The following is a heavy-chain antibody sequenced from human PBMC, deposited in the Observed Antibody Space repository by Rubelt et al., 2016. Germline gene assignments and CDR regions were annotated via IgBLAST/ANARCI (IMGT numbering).Heavy chain of an antibody. CDR3: ARGVGPTWWEFDY. D-gene: IGHD2-15*01. V-gene: IGHV4-38-2*02. Sequence: QVQLQESGPGLVKPSETLSLTCTVSGYSISSGSYWGWIRQPPGEGLEWIGSIYHRGTTYDNVSLRSRLTLSLDTSKNQFSRKLTSVTAADTAGYYCARGVGPTWWEFDYWGQGTLVTVSS. CDR2: IYHRGTT. CDR1: GYSISSGSY. J-gene: IGHJ4*02.